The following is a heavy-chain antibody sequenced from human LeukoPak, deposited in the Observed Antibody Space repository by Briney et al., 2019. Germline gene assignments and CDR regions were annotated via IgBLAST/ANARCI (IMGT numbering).Heavy chain of an antibody. V-gene: IGHV3-23*01. J-gene: IGHJ6*02. Sequence: GGSLRLSCAASGFTFSSYAMSWVRQAPGKGLEWVSAISGSGGSTYYADSVKGRFTISRDNSKNTLYLQMNSLRAEDTAVYYCAKDQDSDGFRTGDVWGQGTTVTASS. CDR1: GFTFSSYA. CDR3: AKDQDSDGFRTGDV. CDR2: ISGSGGST. D-gene: IGHD2-15*01.